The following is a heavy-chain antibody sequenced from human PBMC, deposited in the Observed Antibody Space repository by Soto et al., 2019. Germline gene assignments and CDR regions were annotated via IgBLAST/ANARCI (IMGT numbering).Heavy chain of an antibody. D-gene: IGHD2-2*01. CDR3: AKAGGIYCSSTSCYPFDAFDI. CDR2: ISYDGSNK. CDR1: GFTFSSYG. J-gene: IGHJ3*02. Sequence: QVQLVESGGGVVQPGRSLRLSCAASGFTFSSYGMHWVRQAPGKGLEWVAVISYDGSNKYYADSVKGRFTISRDNSKNTLYLQMNSLRAEDTAVYYCAKAGGIYCSSTSCYPFDAFDIWGQGTMVTVSS. V-gene: IGHV3-30*18.